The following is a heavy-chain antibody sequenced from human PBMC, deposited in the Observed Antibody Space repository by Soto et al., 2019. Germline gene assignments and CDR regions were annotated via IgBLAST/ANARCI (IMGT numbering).Heavy chain of an antibody. J-gene: IGHJ3*02. CDR3: AKGDCSGGSCYFSAFDI. Sequence: QVQLVESGGGVVQPGRSLRLSCAASGFTFSSYGMHWVRQAPGKGLEWVAVISYDGTNNYYTESVKGRFTISRDNSXNXQFLQMNSLRAEDTAVYFCAKGDCSGGSCYFSAFDIWGQGTMVTVSS. CDR1: GFTFSSYG. V-gene: IGHV3-30*18. CDR2: ISYDGTNN. D-gene: IGHD2-15*01.